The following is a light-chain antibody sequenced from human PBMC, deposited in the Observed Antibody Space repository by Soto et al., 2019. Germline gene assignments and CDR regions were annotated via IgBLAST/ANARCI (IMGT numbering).Light chain of an antibody. CDR1: QVVSSSY. Sequence: DIVLTQSPGTLSLSPGESATLSCRANQVVSSSYLAWYQQKPGQAPRLLIYHASDRATGVPDRFSGSGSGTDFALTITRLVPEDFALFYCQQYGNFPFSFGQGTKLAIK. V-gene: IGKV3-20*01. CDR3: QQYGNFPFS. CDR2: HAS. J-gene: IGKJ2*01.